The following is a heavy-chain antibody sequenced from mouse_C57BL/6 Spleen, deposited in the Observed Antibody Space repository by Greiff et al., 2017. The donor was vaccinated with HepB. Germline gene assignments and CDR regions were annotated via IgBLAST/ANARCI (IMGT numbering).Heavy chain of an antibody. CDR3: ARRDGNYPFDY. D-gene: IGHD2-1*01. Sequence: VKLVESGPELVKPGASVKISCKASGYAFSSSWMNWVKQRPGKGLEWIGRIYPGDGDTNYNGKFKGKATLTADKSSSTAYMQLSSLTSEDSAVYFCARRDGNYPFDYWGQGTTLTVSS. CDR1: GYAFSSSW. CDR2: IYPGDGDT. J-gene: IGHJ2*01. V-gene: IGHV1-82*01.